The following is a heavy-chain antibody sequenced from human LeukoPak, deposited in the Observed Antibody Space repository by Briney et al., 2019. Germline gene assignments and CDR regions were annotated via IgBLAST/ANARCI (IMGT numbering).Heavy chain of an antibody. CDR1: GFTFSSYG. J-gene: IGHJ4*02. D-gene: IGHD6-19*01. Sequence: GRSLRLSCAASGFTFSSYGMHWVRQAPGKGLEWVAVISYDGSNKYYADSVKGRFTISRDNSKNTLYLQMNSLRAEDTAVYYCAKDALRWKQWLQNWGQGTLVTVSS. CDR2: ISYDGSNK. V-gene: IGHV3-30*18. CDR3: AKDALRWKQWLQN.